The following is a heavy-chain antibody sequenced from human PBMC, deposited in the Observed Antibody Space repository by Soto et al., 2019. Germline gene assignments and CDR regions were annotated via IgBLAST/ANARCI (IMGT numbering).Heavy chain of an antibody. CDR2: ISGSGGST. D-gene: IGHD3-10*01. CDR3: FKEGRRPHRFIGGY. V-gene: IGHV3-23*01. Sequence: GGSLRLSCAASGFTFSSYAMSWVRQAPGKGLEWVSAISGSGGSTYYADSVKGRFTISRDNSKNTLYLQMNSLRAEDTAVYYWFKEGRRPHRFIGGYCAQGPLVPVSS. J-gene: IGHJ4*02. CDR1: GFTFSSYA.